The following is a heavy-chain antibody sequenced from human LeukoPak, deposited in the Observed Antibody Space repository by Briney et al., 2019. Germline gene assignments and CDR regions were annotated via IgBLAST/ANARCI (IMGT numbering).Heavy chain of an antibody. V-gene: IGHV3-23*01. CDR3: AKDRNRWLGKIGDY. CDR1: GFTFSSYA. Sequence: GGSLRLSCAASGFTFSSYAMSWVRQAPGKGLEWVSAISGSGGSTYYADSVKGRFTTSRDNSKNTLYLQMNSLRAEDTAVYYCAKDRNRWLGKIGDYWGQGTLVTVSS. D-gene: IGHD4-23*01. CDR2: ISGSGGST. J-gene: IGHJ4*02.